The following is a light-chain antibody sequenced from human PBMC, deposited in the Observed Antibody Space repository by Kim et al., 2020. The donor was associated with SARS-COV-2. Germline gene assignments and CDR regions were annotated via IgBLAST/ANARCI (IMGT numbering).Light chain of an antibody. CDR1: QSVSSY. Sequence: LSPGESATLSCRARQSVSSYLAWYQQKPGQAPRLLIYDASTRATGTPARFSGSGSGTDFTLTISSLEPEDFAVYYCQQRSNWPRYTFGQGTKLEI. CDR2: DAS. V-gene: IGKV3-11*01. J-gene: IGKJ2*01. CDR3: QQRSNWPRYT.